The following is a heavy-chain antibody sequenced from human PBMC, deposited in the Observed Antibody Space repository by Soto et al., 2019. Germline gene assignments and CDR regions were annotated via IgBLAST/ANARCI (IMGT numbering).Heavy chain of an antibody. CDR2: IYYSGST. CDR3: ARGVSPEEELTVFDY. V-gene: IGHV4-61*01. Sequence: QVQLQESGPGLVKPSETLSLTCTVSGGSVSSGSYYWSWIRQPPGKGLEWIGYIYYSGSTNYNPDLKSRVTIAVDTSKNQFSLKLSSVTAADRAVYYCARGVSPEEELTVFDYCGQGTLVTVSS. J-gene: IGHJ4*02. D-gene: IGHD1-26*01. CDR1: GGSVSSGSYY.